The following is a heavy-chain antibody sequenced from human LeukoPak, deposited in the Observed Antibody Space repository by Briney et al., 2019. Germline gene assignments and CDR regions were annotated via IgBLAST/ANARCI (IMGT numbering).Heavy chain of an antibody. Sequence: ASVKVPCKASGYTFTGYYMHWVRQAPGQGLEWMGWINPNSGGTNYAQKFQGRVTMTRDTSISTAYMELSRLRSDDTAVYYCARVGGIAAAGTPIDWGQGTLVTVSS. CDR1: GYTFTGYY. CDR3: ARVGGIAAAGTPID. CDR2: INPNSGGT. J-gene: IGHJ4*02. D-gene: IGHD6-13*01. V-gene: IGHV1-2*02.